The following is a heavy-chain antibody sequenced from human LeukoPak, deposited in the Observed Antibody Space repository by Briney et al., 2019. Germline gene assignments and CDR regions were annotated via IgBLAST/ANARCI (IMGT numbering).Heavy chain of an antibody. J-gene: IGHJ4*02. CDR1: GFTFSSYA. CDR2: ISGSGGST. D-gene: IGHD3-22*01. V-gene: IGHV3-23*01. Sequence: GGSLRLSCAASGFTFSSYAMSWVRQAPGKGLEWVSAISGSGGSTYYADSVKGRFTISRDNSKNTLYLQMNSLRAEDTAVYYCAKDAKKYYDSSGYYHYWGQGTLVTVSS. CDR3: AKDAKKYYDSSGYYHY.